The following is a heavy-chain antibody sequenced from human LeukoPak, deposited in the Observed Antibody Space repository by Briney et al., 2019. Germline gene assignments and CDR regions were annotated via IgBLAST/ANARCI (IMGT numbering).Heavy chain of an antibody. CDR2: LFSSSSYI. D-gene: IGHD5-24*01. Sequence: GALRLSCAASGFTFSSYSMKWGRQGPGKGLEWVLSLFSSSSYIYYADSVKGRFTISRDNAKNSLYLQMNSLRAEDTAVYYCARDFTIGNDYYYCGMDVWGQGTTVTVSS. CDR3: ARDFTIGNDYYYCGMDV. J-gene: IGHJ6*02. CDR1: GFTFSSYS. V-gene: IGHV3-21*01.